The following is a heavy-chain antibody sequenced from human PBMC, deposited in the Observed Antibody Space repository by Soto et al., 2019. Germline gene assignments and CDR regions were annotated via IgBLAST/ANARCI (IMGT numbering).Heavy chain of an antibody. V-gene: IGHV1-69*13. Sequence: ASVKVSCKASGGTFSSYAISWVRQAPGQGLEWMGGIIPIFGTANYAQKFQGRVTITADESTSTAYMELSSLRSEDTAVYYCARVTTIFGVVIARQGMDVWGQGTTVTVSS. CDR3: ARVTTIFGVVIARQGMDV. J-gene: IGHJ6*02. D-gene: IGHD3-3*01. CDR1: GGTFSSYA. CDR2: IIPIFGTA.